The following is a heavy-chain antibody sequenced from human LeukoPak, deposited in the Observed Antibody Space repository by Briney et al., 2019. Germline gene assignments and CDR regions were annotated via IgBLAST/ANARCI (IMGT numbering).Heavy chain of an antibody. V-gene: IGHV1-18*01. CDR2: ISAYNGNT. CDR3: ARVKDDYGDYVFDY. J-gene: IGHJ4*02. Sequence: ASVKVSCKASGYTFTSYGISWVRQAPGQGHEWMGWISAYNGNTNYAQKLQGRVTMTTDTSTSTAYMELRSLRSDDTAVYYCARVKDDYGDYVFDYWGQGTLVTVSS. CDR1: GYTFTSYG. D-gene: IGHD4-17*01.